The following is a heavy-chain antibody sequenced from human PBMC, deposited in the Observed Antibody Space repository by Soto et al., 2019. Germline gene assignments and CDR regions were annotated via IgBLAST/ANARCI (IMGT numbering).Heavy chain of an antibody. Sequence: SVKVSCKASGGTFSSYAISWVRQAPGQGLEWMGGIIPIFGTANYAQKFQGRVTITADESTSTAYMELSSLRSEDTAVYYCARRAAGYNTPDAFDIWGQGTMVTVSS. CDR2: IIPIFGTA. CDR1: GGTFSSYA. J-gene: IGHJ3*02. D-gene: IGHD6-13*01. CDR3: ARRAAGYNTPDAFDI. V-gene: IGHV1-69*13.